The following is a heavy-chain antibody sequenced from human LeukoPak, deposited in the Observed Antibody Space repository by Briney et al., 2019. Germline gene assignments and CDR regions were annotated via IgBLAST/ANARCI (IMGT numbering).Heavy chain of an antibody. J-gene: IGHJ3*02. D-gene: IGHD2-2*01. CDR2: IYTSGST. Sequence: SETLSLTCTVSGGSISSYYWSWVRQPAGKGLEWIGRIYTSGSTNYNPSLKSRATMSVDTSKNQFSLKLSSVTAADTAVYYCACPETGYQLLRDAFDIWGQGTMVTVSS. V-gene: IGHV4-4*07. CDR3: ACPETGYQLLRDAFDI. CDR1: GGSISSYY.